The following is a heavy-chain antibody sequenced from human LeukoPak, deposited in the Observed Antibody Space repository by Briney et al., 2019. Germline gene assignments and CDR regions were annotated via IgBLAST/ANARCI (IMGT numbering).Heavy chain of an antibody. J-gene: IGHJ4*02. Sequence: ASVKVSCKASGGTFSSYAISWVRQAPGQGLEWMGRIIPILGIANYAQKFQGRVTITRDTSATTAYMELSSLRFEDTAVFYCAREPLSSMIEVLTGLDYWGQGTLVTVSS. CDR3: AREPLSSMIEVLTGLDY. D-gene: IGHD3-22*01. V-gene: IGHV1-69*04. CDR1: GGTFSSYA. CDR2: IIPILGIA.